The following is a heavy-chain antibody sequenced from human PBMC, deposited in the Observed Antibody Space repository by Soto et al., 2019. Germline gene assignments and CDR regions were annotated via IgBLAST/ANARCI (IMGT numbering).Heavy chain of an antibody. CDR1: GYTFTGYY. CDR3: ARVPYSSSWYYFDY. CDR2: INPNSGGT. V-gene: IGHV1-2*02. Sequence: GASVKVSCKASGYTFTGYYMHWARQAPGQGLEWMGWINPNSGGTNYAQKFQGRVTMTRDTSISTAYMELSRLRSDDTAVYYCARVPYSSSWYYFDYWGQGTLVTVSS. D-gene: IGHD6-13*01. J-gene: IGHJ4*02.